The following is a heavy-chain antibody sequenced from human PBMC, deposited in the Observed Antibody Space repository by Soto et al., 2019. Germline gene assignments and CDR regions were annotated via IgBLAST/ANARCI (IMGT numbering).Heavy chain of an antibody. CDR1: GFTFSSYA. CDR2: ISGSGGST. D-gene: IGHD5-18*01. Sequence: SLRLSCAASGFTFSSYAMSWVRQAPGKGLEWVSAISGSGGSTYYADSVKGRFTISRDNSKNTLYLQMNSLRAEDTAVYYCAKDGDTGTAMALGFSYYYGMDVWGQGTTVTVSS. CDR3: AKDGDTGTAMALGFSYYYGMDV. V-gene: IGHV3-23*01. J-gene: IGHJ6*02.